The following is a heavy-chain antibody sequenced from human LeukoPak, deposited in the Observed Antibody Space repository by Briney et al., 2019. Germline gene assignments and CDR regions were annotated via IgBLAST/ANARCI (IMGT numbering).Heavy chain of an antibody. V-gene: IGHV3-33*01. CDR2: IWYDGSNE. Sequence: GRSLRLSCAASGFTFSTYGMHWVRQAPGKALEWVAVIWYDGSNEYYADSVKGRFTISGHNSKSTLYLQLNSLRAEDTAVYYCARDSIRDGYNSDYFDYWGQGTLVTVSS. D-gene: IGHD5-24*01. CDR3: ARDSIRDGYNSDYFDY. CDR1: GFTFSTYG. J-gene: IGHJ4*02.